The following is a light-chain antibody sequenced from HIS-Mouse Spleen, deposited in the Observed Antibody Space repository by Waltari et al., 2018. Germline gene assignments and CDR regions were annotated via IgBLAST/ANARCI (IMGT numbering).Light chain of an antibody. CDR1: SSDVGSYNL. CDR2: EGR. CDR3: CSYAGSSTVV. V-gene: IGLV2-23*01. J-gene: IGLJ2*01. Sequence: QSALTQPPSVSGSPGQSITLSCTGTSSDVGSYNLVSWYQQHPGKAPKLMIYEGRKRPSGVSNRFSGSKSGNTASLTISGLQAEDEADYYCCSYAGSSTVVFGGGTKLTVL.